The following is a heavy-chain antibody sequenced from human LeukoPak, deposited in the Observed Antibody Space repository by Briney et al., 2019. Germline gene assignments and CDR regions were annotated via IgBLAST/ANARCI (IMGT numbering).Heavy chain of an antibody. J-gene: IGHJ4*02. CDR2: VSHDGGSQ. CDR3: VRDGGDGYNSIDY. V-gene: IGHV3-30*03. D-gene: IGHD5-24*01. Sequence: PGRSRRLSCAASGFTFSTYGMHWVRQSPGKGLECMAVVSHDGGSQYYADSVKGRFTISRDNSKNTLYLQMNSLRDEDTAVYYCVRDGGDGYNSIDYWGQGTPVTVSS. CDR1: GFTFSTYG.